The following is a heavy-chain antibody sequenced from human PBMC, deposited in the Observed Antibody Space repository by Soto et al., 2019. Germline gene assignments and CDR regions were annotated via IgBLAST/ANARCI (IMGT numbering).Heavy chain of an antibody. CDR2: IDYSGST. V-gene: IGHV4-31*03. Sequence: QVQLQESGPGLVKPSQTLSLTCTVSGGSIRSGGYYWSWIRQHPGKGLEWIGYIDYSGSTYYNPSLKSRVTISVDTSKNQFSLKLSSVTAADPAVYYCARDPGYCSGGSCYSQRAGMDVWGQGTTVTVSS. CDR1: GGSIRSGGYY. D-gene: IGHD2-15*01. J-gene: IGHJ6*02. CDR3: ARDPGYCSGGSCYSQRAGMDV.